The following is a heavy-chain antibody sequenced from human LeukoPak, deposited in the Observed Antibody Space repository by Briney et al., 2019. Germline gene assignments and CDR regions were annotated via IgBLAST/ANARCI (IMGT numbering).Heavy chain of an antibody. CDR1: GYTFTSYA. CDR2: ISYDGSNK. CDR3: AKDLGMNY. V-gene: IGHV3-30*04. J-gene: IGHJ4*02. Sequence: SCKASGYTFTSYAMNWVRQAPGKGLEWVAVISYDGSNKYYADSVKGRFTISRDNSKNTLYLQMNSLRAEDTAVYYCAKDLGMNYWGQGTLVTVSS.